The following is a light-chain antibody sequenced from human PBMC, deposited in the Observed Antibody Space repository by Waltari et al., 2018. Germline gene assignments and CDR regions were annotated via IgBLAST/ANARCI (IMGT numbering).Light chain of an antibody. V-gene: IGKV3-20*01. Sequence: EIVLTQSPGTLSLSPGERATLSCRASQSVSRTLAWYQQKPGQAPRLLIYGASTRATGSPERFSGGGSWTDFSLTISRLEPEDFAVYYCQHYVRLPATFGQGTKVEIK. CDR3: QHYVRLPAT. CDR1: QSVSRT. CDR2: GAS. J-gene: IGKJ1*01.